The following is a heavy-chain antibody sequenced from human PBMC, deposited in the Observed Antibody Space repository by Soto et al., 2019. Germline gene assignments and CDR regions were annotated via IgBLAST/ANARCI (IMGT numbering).Heavy chain of an antibody. CDR1: GGSISSSSYY. J-gene: IGHJ3*02. Sequence: QLQLQESGPGLVKPSETLSLTCTVSGGSISSSSYYWGWIRQPPGKGLEWIGSIYYSGSTYYNPSLKNRFTISVDTSKHQYALKLRSVTAADTAVYYCAPFGFTYGDYEGAFDIWGQGTMVTVSS. CDR2: IYYSGST. CDR3: APFGFTYGDYEGAFDI. V-gene: IGHV4-39*01. D-gene: IGHD4-17*01.